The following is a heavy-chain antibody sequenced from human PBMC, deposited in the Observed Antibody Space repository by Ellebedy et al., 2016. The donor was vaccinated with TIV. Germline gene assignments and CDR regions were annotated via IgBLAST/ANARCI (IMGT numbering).Heavy chain of an antibody. CDR3: ARNRYCSGGDCYALGY. CDR2: ITSDGSSS. J-gene: IGHJ4*02. CDR1: GFTFNNYW. Sequence: GESLKISCAASGFTFNNYWMHWVRQTPGKGLVWVSRITSDGSSSIYADSVKGRFTISRDNAKNTLYLQMNSLRAEDTAVYYCARNRYCSGGDCYALGYWGQGTLVTISS. D-gene: IGHD2-15*01. V-gene: IGHV3-74*01.